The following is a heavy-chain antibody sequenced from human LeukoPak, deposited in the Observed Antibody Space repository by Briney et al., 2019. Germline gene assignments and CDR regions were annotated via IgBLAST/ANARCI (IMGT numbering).Heavy chain of an antibody. CDR3: AKCQTWGSTSCYESFDY. J-gene: IGHJ4*02. D-gene: IGHD2-2*01. V-gene: IGHV3-7*03. CDR2: IKYDGSAT. CDR1: GFTFSNYW. Sequence: GGSLRLSCAASGFTFSNYWMSWLRQAPGKGLEWVAHIKYDGSATHYVDSVKGRFTISRDNSKNTLYLQMNSLRAEDTAVYYCAKCQTWGSTSCYESFDYWGQGTLVTVSS.